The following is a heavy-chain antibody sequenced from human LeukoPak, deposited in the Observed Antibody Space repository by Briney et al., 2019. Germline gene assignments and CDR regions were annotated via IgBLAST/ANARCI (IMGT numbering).Heavy chain of an antibody. CDR2: INPSGGST. V-gene: IGHV1-46*01. CDR3: ARERRGEWELPY. CDR1: GYTFTSYY. Sequence: ASVKVFCKASGYTFTSYYMHWVRQAPGQGLEWMGIINPSGGSTSYAQKFQGRVTMTRDTSTSTVYMELSSLRSEDTAVYYCARERRGEWELPYWGQGTLVTVSS. J-gene: IGHJ4*02. D-gene: IGHD1-26*01.